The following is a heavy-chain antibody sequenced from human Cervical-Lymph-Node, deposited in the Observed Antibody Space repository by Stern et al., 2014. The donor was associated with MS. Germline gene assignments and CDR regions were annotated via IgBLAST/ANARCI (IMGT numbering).Heavy chain of an antibody. J-gene: IGHJ5*02. CDR2: INHSGST. V-gene: IGHV4-34*01. CDR3: ARSPSVVVVAASNWFDP. Sequence: QVQLQQWGAGLLKPSETLSLTCAVYGGSFSGYYWSWIRQPPGKGLEWIGEINHSGSTNYNPSLKSRVTISVDTSKNQFSLKLSSVTAADTAVYYCARSPSVVVVAASNWFDPWGQGTLVTVSS. CDR1: GGSFSGYY. D-gene: IGHD2-15*01.